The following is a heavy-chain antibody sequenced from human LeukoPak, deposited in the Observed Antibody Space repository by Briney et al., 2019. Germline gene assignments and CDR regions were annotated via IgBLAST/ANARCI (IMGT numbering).Heavy chain of an antibody. J-gene: IGHJ6*03. CDR2: IYPGDSDT. CDR3: ARRHSSTSWYYYYYMDV. CDR1: GYSFTSYW. D-gene: IGHD2-2*01. Sequence: GEPLKISCKGSGYSFTSYWIGWVRQMPGKGLEWMGIIYPGDSDTRYSPSFQGQVTISADKSISTAYLQWSSLKASDTAMYYCARRHSSTSWYYYYYMDVWGKGTTVTVSS. V-gene: IGHV5-51*01.